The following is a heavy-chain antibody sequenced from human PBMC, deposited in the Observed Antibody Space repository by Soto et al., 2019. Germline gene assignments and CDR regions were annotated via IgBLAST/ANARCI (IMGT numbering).Heavy chain of an antibody. CDR3: VKYTVTEDLGES. CDR1: GFTFSSYA. J-gene: IGHJ5*02. D-gene: IGHD3-16*01. Sequence: EVQLLESGGDVVRPGGSLRLSCAASGFTFSSYAMGWVRQAPGKGLEWVAGVSRAGTYTFYEDSVRGRFSISRDKSRDTVDLYMNALRGDDTAVYFCVKYTVTEDLGESWGQGTLVSVSS. V-gene: IGHV3-23*01. CDR2: VSRAGTYT.